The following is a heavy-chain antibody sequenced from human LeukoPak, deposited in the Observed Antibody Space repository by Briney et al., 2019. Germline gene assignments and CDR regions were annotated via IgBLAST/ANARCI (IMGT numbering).Heavy chain of an antibody. Sequence: ASVKVSCKASGYTFTSYYIHWVRQAPGQGLEWMGWINPNSGGTNSAQRFQGRVTMTRDTSISTAYMELSRLRSDDTAVYYCARAGAAAGTPPYYYYYMDVWGKGTTVTVSS. CDR1: GYTFTSYY. CDR3: ARAGAAAGTPPYYYYYMDV. V-gene: IGHV1-2*02. CDR2: INPNSGGT. D-gene: IGHD6-13*01. J-gene: IGHJ6*03.